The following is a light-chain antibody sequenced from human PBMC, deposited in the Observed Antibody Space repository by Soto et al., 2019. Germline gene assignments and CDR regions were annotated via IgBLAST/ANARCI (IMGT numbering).Light chain of an antibody. J-gene: IGKJ1*01. CDR3: QQSYSTPPWT. CDR1: QSISSY. V-gene: IGKV1-39*01. Sequence: DLQMTQSPSSLSASVGDRVTITCRASQSISSYLNWYQQKPGKAPKLLIYAASSLQSGVPSRFSGSGSGTDFTLTISSLQPEDFATYYCQQSYSTPPWTFGQGTQVKIK. CDR2: AAS.